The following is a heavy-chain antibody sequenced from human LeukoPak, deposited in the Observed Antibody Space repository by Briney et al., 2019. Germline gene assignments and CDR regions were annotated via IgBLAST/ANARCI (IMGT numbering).Heavy chain of an antibody. CDR3: ARDINSFAY. J-gene: IGHJ4*02. Sequence: GRSLRLSCAASGFTFSSYGMHWVRQAPGKGLEWVAVISYDGSNKYYADSVKGRFTISRDNSKNTLYLQMNSLRAEDTALYFCARDINSFAYWGQGTLVTVSS. CDR1: GFTFSSYG. D-gene: IGHD5-24*01. V-gene: IGHV3-30*03. CDR2: ISYDGSNK.